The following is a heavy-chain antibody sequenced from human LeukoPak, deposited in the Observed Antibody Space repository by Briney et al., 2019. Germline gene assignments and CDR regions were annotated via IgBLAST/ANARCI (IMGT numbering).Heavy chain of an antibody. CDR3: AKATVGGYED. CDR1: GITVSSNC. CDR2: VASDGST. V-gene: IGHV3-53*01. D-gene: IGHD5-12*01. Sequence: PGGSLRLCCAASGITVSSNCMSWVRQAPGKGLEWVSVVASDGSTKYADSVKGRFAISRDNSKNTLYLQMNSLRAEDTGVYYCAKATVGGYEDWGQGTLVTVSS. J-gene: IGHJ4*02.